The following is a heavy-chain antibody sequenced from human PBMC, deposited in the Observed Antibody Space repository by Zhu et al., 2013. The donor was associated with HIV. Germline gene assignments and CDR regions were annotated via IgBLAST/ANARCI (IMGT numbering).Heavy chain of an antibody. CDR3: ARDGGSGSSPQVYGMDV. D-gene: IGHD3-10*01. Sequence: QVQLVQSGAEVKKPGASVKVSCKASGYTFTGYYMHWVRQAPGQGLEWMGWINPNSGGTNYAQKFQGRVTMTRDTSISTAYMELSRLRSDDTAVYYCARDGGSGSSPQVYGMDVWGQGTTVTVSS. J-gene: IGHJ6*02. CDR1: GYTFTGYY. V-gene: IGHV1-2*02. CDR2: INPNSGGT.